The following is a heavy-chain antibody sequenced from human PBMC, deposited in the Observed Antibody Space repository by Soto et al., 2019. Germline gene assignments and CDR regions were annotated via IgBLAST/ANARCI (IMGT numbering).Heavy chain of an antibody. J-gene: IGHJ3*02. CDR1: GGSISSYY. V-gene: IGHV4-59*08. CDR2: IYYSGST. Sequence: SETLSLTCTVSGGSISSYYWSWIRQPPGKGLEWIGYIYYSGSTNYNPSLKSRVTISVDTSKNQFSLKLSSVTAADTAVYYCARFTSGGRGLDAFDIWGQGTMVTVS. D-gene: IGHD2-8*02. CDR3: ARFTSGGRGLDAFDI.